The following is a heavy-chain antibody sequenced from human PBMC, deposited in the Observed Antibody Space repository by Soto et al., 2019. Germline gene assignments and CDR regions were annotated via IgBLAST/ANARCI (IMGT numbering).Heavy chain of an antibody. CDR3: VRRVSGNYDY. D-gene: IGHD1-7*01. J-gene: IGHJ4*02. CDR2: ISSNGGTT. V-gene: IGHV3-64*01. Sequence: EVQLAESGGGMVQPGGSLRLSCVASGFTFSSYDMHWVRQAPGKGLEYVSSISSNGGTTYYGNSVKGRFTISRDNSKNTLYLQMGGRRAEDIAVYYCVRRVSGNYDYWGQGTLVTVSS. CDR1: GFTFSSYD.